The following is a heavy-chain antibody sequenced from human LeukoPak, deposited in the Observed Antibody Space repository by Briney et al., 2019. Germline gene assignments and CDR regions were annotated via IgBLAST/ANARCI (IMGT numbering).Heavy chain of an antibody. CDR1: GVSITSDTYY. J-gene: IGHJ4*02. CDR2: ILHSGST. CDR3: ARTRDFWSAYFDY. Sequence: PSETLSLTCAVSGVSITSDTYYWSWIRRPPGKDLEWIGYILHSGSTYHNPSLKSRVTILVDTSKNQFSLKLSSVTAADTAVYFCARTRDFWSAYFDYWGQGILVTVSS. V-gene: IGHV4-30-2*01. D-gene: IGHD3-3*01.